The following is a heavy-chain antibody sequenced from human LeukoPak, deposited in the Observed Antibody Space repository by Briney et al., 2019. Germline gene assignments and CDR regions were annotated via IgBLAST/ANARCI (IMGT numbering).Heavy chain of an antibody. CDR2: ISSSSTTI. J-gene: IGHJ5*02. Sequence: GGSLRLSCAASGFTFGSYSMNWVSQAPGKGLEWVSYISSSSTTIYYGDSVKGRFTISRDNAKNSLYLQMNSLRAEDTAVYYCARDSGGRGWFDPWGQGTLVTVSS. D-gene: IGHD2-15*01. CDR1: GFTFGSYS. V-gene: IGHV3-48*01. CDR3: ARDSGGRGWFDP.